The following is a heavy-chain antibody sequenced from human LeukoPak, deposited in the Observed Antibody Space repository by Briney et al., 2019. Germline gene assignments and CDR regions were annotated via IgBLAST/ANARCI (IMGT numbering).Heavy chain of an antibody. CDR3: ARKLSSSWYEDAFDI. CDR2: IYYSGST. J-gene: IGHJ3*02. V-gene: IGHV4-59*01. CDR1: GGSISSYY. D-gene: IGHD6-13*01. Sequence: SETLSLTCTVSGGSISSYYWSWIRQPPGKGLEWIGYIYYSGSTNYNPSLKSRVTISVDKSKNQFSLKLSSVTAADTAVYYCARKLSSSWYEDAFDIWGQGTMVTVSS.